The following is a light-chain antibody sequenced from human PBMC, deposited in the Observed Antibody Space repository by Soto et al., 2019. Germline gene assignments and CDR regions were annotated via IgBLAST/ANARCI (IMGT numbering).Light chain of an antibody. V-gene: IGKV3-20*01. CDR2: GIS. J-gene: IGKJ2*01. CDR1: QSVSSAY. Sequence: EIVLTQSPGTLSLSPGETATLSCRASQSVSSAYLAWYQQKPGQAPRLLIYGISSRATGIPDRFRGRGSRTDFTLTISRLEPEDFAVYYCHQYNTSPDTFGQGTNLEI. CDR3: HQYNTSPDT.